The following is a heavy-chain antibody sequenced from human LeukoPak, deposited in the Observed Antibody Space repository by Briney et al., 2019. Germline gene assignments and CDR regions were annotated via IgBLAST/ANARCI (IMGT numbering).Heavy chain of an antibody. Sequence: ASVKISCKASGYTFTSYGISWVRQAPGQGLEWMGWINPYNGNTNYEQSFRDRLTMTTDTSTSTAYMDLGSLRSDDTAVYYCARAGSCSGGSCYSRWFDPWGQGTLVTVSS. V-gene: IGHV1-18*01. CDR3: ARAGSCSGGSCYSRWFDP. J-gene: IGHJ5*02. CDR1: GYTFTSYG. CDR2: INPYNGNT. D-gene: IGHD2-15*01.